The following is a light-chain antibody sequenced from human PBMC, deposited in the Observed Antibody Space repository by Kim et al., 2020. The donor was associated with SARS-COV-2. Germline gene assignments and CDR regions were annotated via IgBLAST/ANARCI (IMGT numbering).Light chain of an antibody. J-gene: IGLJ2*01. CDR3: QAWDSRSYVV. CDR1: KLGDKY. Sequence: SYELTQPPSVSVSPGQTASITCSGDKLGDKYAYWYQQKPGQSTVVVIYQDNKRPSGIPERFSGSNSGNTATLTISGTQAMDEADYYCQAWDSRSYVVFGGGPQLTVL. CDR2: QDN. V-gene: IGLV3-1*01.